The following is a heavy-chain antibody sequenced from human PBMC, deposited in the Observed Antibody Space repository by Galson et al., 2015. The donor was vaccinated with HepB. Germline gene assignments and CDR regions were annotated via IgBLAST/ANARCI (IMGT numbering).Heavy chain of an antibody. CDR1: GFTFGDYA. Sequence: SLRLSCAASGFTFGDYAMSWVRQAPGKGLEWVGFIRSKAYGGTTEYAASVKGRFTISRDDSKSIAYLQMNSLKTEDTAVYYCEAHDAFDIWGQGTMVTVSS. V-gene: IGHV3-49*04. CDR2: IRSKAYGGTT. CDR3: EAHDAFDI. J-gene: IGHJ3*02.